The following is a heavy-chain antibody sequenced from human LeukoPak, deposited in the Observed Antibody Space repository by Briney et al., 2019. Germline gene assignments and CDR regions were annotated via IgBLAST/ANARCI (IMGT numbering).Heavy chain of an antibody. CDR2: IYPGDSDT. Sequence: GESLKISCKGSGYSFTSYWIGLVRQMPGKGLEWMGIIYPGDSDTRYSPSFQGQVTISADKSISTAYLQWSSLKASDTAMYYCARCAGTTGLNYYYMDVWGKGTTVTVSS. J-gene: IGHJ6*03. V-gene: IGHV5-51*01. CDR1: GYSFTSYW. CDR3: ARCAGTTGLNYYYMDV. D-gene: IGHD1-7*01.